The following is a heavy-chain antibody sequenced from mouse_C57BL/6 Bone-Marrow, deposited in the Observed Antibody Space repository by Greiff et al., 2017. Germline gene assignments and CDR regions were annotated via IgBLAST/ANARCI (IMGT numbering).Heavy chain of an antibody. CDR1: GYTFTSYW. Sequence: QVQLQQPGAELVKPGASVKLSCKASGYTFTSYWMQWVKQRPGQGLEWIGEIDPSDSYTNYNQKFKGKATLTVDTSSSTAYMQLSSLTSEDSAVYNCAREDSNYLYYFDYWGQGTTPTVSS. CDR3: AREDSNYLYYFDY. V-gene: IGHV1-50*01. D-gene: IGHD2-5*01. J-gene: IGHJ2*01. CDR2: IDPSDSYT.